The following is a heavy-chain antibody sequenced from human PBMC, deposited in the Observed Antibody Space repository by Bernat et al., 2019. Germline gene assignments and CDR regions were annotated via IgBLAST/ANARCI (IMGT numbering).Heavy chain of an antibody. V-gene: IGHV1-2*04. D-gene: IGHD1-7*01. CDR1: GYTFTGYY. J-gene: IGHJ5*02. CDR3: ARTGTTSRWFDP. CDR2: INPNSGST. Sequence: QVQLVQSGAEVKKPGASVKVSCKASGYTFTGYYMHWVRQAPGQGLEWMGWINPNSGSTNYAQKFQGWVTMTRDTSISTAYMELSRLRSDDTAVYYCARTGTTSRWFDPWGQGTLVTVSS.